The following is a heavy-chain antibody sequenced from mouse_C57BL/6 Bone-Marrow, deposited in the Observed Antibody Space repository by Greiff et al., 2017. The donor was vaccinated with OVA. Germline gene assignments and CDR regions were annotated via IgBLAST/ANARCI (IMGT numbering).Heavy chain of an antibody. CDR1: GFTFSSYT. D-gene: IGHD2-4*01. Sequence: EVQLVESGGGLVKPGGSLKLSCAASGFTFSSYTMSWVRQTPEKRLEWVATISGGGGNTYYPDSVKGRFTISRDNAKNTLYLQMSSLRSEDTALYYCAREGLPLDYWGQGTTLTVSS. V-gene: IGHV5-9*01. J-gene: IGHJ2*01. CDR3: AREGLPLDY. CDR2: ISGGGGNT.